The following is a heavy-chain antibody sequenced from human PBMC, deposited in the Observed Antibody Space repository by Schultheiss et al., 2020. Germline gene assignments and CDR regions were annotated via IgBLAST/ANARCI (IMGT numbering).Heavy chain of an antibody. V-gene: IGHV3-9*01. D-gene: IGHD2-2*01. CDR3: ARGRVGFCSSTSCLNGMDV. J-gene: IGHJ6*04. Sequence: SLRLSCAASGFTFDDFAMHWVRQAPGKGLEWVSGISWNSGGIDYVDSVKGRFIVSRDNAKKSLYLQMNSLRIEDTALYYCARGRVGFCSSTSCLNGMDVWGEGTTVNGCS. CDR1: GFTFDDFA. CDR2: ISWNSGGI.